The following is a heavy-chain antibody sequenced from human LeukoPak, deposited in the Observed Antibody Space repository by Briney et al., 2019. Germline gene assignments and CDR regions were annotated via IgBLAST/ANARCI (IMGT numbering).Heavy chain of an antibody. CDR2: IYYSGST. V-gene: IGHV4-39*07. J-gene: IGHJ4*02. CDR3: ARDNGYSYGYFDY. D-gene: IGHD5-18*01. CDR1: GGSISSSYYY. Sequence: PSETLSLTCTVSGGSISSSYYYWGWIRQPPGKGLEWIGSIYYSGSTNYNPSLKSRVTISVDKSKNQFSLKLSSVTAADTAVYYCARDNGYSYGYFDYWGQGVLVTVSS.